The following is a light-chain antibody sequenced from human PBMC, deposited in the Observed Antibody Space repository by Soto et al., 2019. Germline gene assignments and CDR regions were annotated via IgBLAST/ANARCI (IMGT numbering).Light chain of an antibody. J-gene: IGLJ3*02. CDR1: SSNIGAGYD. Sequence: QSVLTQPPSVSGAPGQRDTISCTGSSSNIGAGYDVHWYQQLPGTAPKLLIYGNSIRPSGIPDRLSGSKSGTSASLAITGLQAEDEADYYCQSYDSSLSGWVFGGGTKLTVL. CDR3: QSYDSSLSGWV. CDR2: GNS. V-gene: IGLV1-40*01.